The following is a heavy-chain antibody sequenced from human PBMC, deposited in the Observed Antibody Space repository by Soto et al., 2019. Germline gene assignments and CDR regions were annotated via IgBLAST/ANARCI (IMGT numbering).Heavy chain of an antibody. J-gene: IGHJ4*02. Sequence: GGSLRLSCAASGFTFSSYAMSWVRQAPGKGLEWVSAISGSGGSTNYADSVKGRFTISRDNSKNTLYLQMNSLRAEDTAVYYCARIPRASGYCSGGSCYYFDYWGQGTLVTVSS. V-gene: IGHV3-23*01. CDR1: GFTFSSYA. CDR3: ARIPRASGYCSGGSCYYFDY. CDR2: ISGSGGST. D-gene: IGHD2-15*01.